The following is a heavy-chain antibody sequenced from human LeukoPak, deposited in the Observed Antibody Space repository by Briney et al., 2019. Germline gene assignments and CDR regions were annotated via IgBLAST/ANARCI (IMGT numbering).Heavy chain of an antibody. V-gene: IGHV3-48*03. CDR2: ISSSGSTI. J-gene: IGHJ6*02. Sequence: PGGSLRLSCAASGFTFSSYEMNWVRQAPGKGLEWVSYISSSGSTIYYADSVKGRFTISRDNAKNSLYLQMNSLRAEDTAVYYCARDGGDGSSGYYPRYYYYGMDVWGQGTTVTVSS. D-gene: IGHD3-22*01. CDR1: GFTFSSYE. CDR3: ARDGGDGSSGYYPRYYYYGMDV.